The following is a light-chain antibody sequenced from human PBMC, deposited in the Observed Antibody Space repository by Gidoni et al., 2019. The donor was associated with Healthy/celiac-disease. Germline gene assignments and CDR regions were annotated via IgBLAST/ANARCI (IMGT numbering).Light chain of an antibody. J-gene: IGLJ2*01. Sequence: YELTQPPSVSVSPGQTARITCAGDALPKQYAYWYQQKPGQAPVLVIYKDSERPSGIPERFSGSSSGTTVTLTISGVQAEDEADYYCQSADSSGTYVVFGGGTKLTVL. CDR2: KDS. CDR1: ALPKQY. V-gene: IGLV3-25*03. CDR3: QSADSSGTYVV.